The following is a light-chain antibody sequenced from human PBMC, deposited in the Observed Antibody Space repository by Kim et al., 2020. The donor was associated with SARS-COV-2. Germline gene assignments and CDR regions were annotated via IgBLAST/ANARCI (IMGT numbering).Light chain of an antibody. J-gene: IGKJ2*01. CDR1: QSVSSSY. CDR3: QQYGSAPMYT. CDR2: GAS. Sequence: EIVLTQSPGTLSLSPGERATLSCRASQSVSSSYLACYQQKPGQAPRLLIYGASSRATGIPDRHSGCGSGTVFTLTISRLEPEDFAVYYCQQYGSAPMYTFGKGTNLE. V-gene: IGKV3-20*01.